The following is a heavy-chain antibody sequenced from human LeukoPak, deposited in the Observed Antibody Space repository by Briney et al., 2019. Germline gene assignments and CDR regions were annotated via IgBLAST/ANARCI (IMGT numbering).Heavy chain of an antibody. CDR3: ATTDDYGDYGTRGPYYGMDV. CDR2: IIPILGIA. Sequence: SVKVSCKASGGTFSSYAISWVRQAPGQGLEWMGRIIPILGIANYAQKFQGRVTITADKSTSTAYMELSSLRSEDTAVYYCATTDDYGDYGTRGPYYGMDVWGQGTTVTVSS. J-gene: IGHJ6*02. CDR1: GGTFSSYA. V-gene: IGHV1-69*04. D-gene: IGHD4-17*01.